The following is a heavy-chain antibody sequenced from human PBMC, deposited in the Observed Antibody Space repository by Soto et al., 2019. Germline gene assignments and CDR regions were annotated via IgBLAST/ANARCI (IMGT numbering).Heavy chain of an antibody. J-gene: IGHJ4*02. CDR3: AKQWCMLCPNDY. CDR1: GFTFSSYS. V-gene: IGHV3-21*01. CDR2: ISSSSSYI. D-gene: IGHD2-8*01. Sequence: GGSLRLSCAASGFTFSSYSMNWVRQAPGKGLEWVSSISSSSSYIYYADSVKGRFTISRDNAKNSLYLQMNSLRAEDTAVYYCAKQWCMLCPNDYWGQGTLVTVSS.